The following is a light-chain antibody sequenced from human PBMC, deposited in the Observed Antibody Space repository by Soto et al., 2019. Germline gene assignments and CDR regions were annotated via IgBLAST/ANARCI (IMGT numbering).Light chain of an antibody. J-gene: IGKJ4*01. CDR2: EAS. CDR3: QQRSNGPPALT. Sequence: EIVLTQSPATLSLSPGERATLSCRASQSVSSYLAWYQQKPGQAPRLLIYEASNRATGIPARFSGSGSGTDFTLNISSLEPEDFAVYYCQQRSNGPPALTFGGGTKVEIK. V-gene: IGKV3-11*01. CDR1: QSVSSY.